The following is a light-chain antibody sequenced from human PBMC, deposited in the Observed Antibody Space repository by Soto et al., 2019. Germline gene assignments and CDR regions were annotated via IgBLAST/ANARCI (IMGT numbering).Light chain of an antibody. J-gene: IGLJ2*01. CDR1: SSTFANNY. Sequence: QSALTQPPSVSGTPGQRVSISCSGDSSTFANNYVHWYQQVPGAAPKLLMYRTDQRPSGVPERFSGYKSGTSASLTIRGLRREDEGQYYCAAYTVNLNGPVLGGGTKRTVL. V-gene: IGLV1-47*01. CDR3: AAYTVNLNGPV. CDR2: RTD.